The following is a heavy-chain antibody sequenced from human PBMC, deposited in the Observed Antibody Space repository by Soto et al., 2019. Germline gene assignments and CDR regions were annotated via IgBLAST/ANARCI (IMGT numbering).Heavy chain of an antibody. CDR1: GASISGYH. D-gene: IGHD2-8*01. Sequence: SETLSLTCTVSGASISGYHWNWIRQPPGKGLEWIGFISYSGSTNYNPSPRSRVSMSIDTSKNQFSLKVSSVTAADTAMYYCARRSCTNGVCYAHFDSWGQGTLVTVSS. CDR2: ISYSGST. J-gene: IGHJ4*02. V-gene: IGHV4-59*08. CDR3: ARRSCTNGVCYAHFDS.